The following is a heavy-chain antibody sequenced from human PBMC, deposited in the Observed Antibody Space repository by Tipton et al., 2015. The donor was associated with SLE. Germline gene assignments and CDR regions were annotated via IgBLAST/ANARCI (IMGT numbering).Heavy chain of an antibody. J-gene: IGHJ4*02. CDR2: IYYTMSA. D-gene: IGHD3-22*01. CDR1: GGSISSADYY. CDR3: ARVPRTFYYDYSGHFDY. Sequence: LRLSCTVSGGSISSADYYWSWIRQHPGKGLEWIGYIYYTMSAYYNPSLTGRVIISLDTSKNHFSLKLSSVTAADTAVYYCARVPRTFYYDYSGHFDYWGPGTLVTVSS. V-gene: IGHV4-31*03.